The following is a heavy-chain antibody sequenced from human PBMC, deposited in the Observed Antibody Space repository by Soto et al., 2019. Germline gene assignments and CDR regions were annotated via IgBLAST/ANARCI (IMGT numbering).Heavy chain of an antibody. J-gene: IGHJ4*02. CDR1: GGIISSYY. V-gene: IGHV4-59*08. CDR3: ARRYGPGFDY. CDR2: IYYSGST. Sequence: QVQLQESGPGLVKPSETLSLTCTVSGGIISSYYWSWIRQPPGKGLEWIGYIYYSGSTNYNPSLKSRVTISVDTSKNQFSLKLSSVTAADTAVYYCARRYGPGFDYWGQGTLVTVSS. D-gene: IGHD4-17*01.